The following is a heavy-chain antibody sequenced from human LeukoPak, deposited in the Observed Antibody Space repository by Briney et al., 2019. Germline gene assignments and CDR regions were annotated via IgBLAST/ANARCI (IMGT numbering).Heavy chain of an antibody. CDR3: AKVNSGSHLFYFDY. CDR2: ISGSGGSA. CDR1: GFTFSSYA. J-gene: IGHJ4*02. D-gene: IGHD1-26*01. Sequence: PGGSLRLSCAASGFTFSSYAMSWVRQVPGKGLEWVSAISGSGGSAFYADSVKGRFTISRDNSKNTLYLQMNSLRAEDTAVYYCAKVNSGSHLFYFDYWGQGTLATVSS. V-gene: IGHV3-23*01.